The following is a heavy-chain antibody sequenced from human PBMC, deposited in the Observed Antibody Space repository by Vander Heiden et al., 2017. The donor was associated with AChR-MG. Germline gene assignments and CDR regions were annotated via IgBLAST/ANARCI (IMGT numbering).Heavy chain of an antibody. CDR3: ASRPRTKYCSSTSCSLSV. Sequence: QLQLQESGPGLVKPSETLSLTCTVSGGSISSSSYYWGWIRQPPGKGLEWIGIIYYSGSTYYNPSLKSRVTISVDTSKNQFSLKLSSVTAADTAVYYCASRPRTKYCSSTSCSLSVWGQGTTVTVSS. V-gene: IGHV4-39*01. CDR2: IYYSGST. D-gene: IGHD2-2*01. J-gene: IGHJ6*02. CDR1: GGSISSSSYY.